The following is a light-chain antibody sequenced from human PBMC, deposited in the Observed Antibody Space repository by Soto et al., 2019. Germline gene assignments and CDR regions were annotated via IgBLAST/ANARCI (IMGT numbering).Light chain of an antibody. CDR2: DAS. J-gene: IGKJ4*01. CDR1: QRVSSY. CDR3: QHRSSWPLT. Sequence: EIVLTQSPATLSLSPGERATLSCRANQRVSSYLVCYQQKPGQAPRLLIYDASNRATGIPARFSGSGSGTDFTLTISRLEPEDFAVYYCQHRSSWPLTFGGGTKVDIK. V-gene: IGKV3-11*01.